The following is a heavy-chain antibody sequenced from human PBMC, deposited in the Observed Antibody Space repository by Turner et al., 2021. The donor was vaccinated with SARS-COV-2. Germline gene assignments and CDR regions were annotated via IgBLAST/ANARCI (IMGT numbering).Heavy chain of an antibody. V-gene: IGHV3-30-3*01. Sequence: QVPLVESGGGVVQPGRSLRLSCAASGFTFSSYAMHWVRQAPGKGLEWVAVISYDGSNKYYADSVKGRFTISRDNSKNTLYLQMNSLRAEDTAVYYCARSSSGSYFSYFDYWGQGTLVTVSS. CDR2: ISYDGSNK. CDR1: GFTFSSYA. CDR3: ARSSSGSYFSYFDY. D-gene: IGHD1-26*01. J-gene: IGHJ4*02.